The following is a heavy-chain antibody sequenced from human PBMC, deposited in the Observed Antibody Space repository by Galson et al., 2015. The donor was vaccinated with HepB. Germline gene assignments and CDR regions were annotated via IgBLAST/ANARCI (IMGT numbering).Heavy chain of an antibody. Sequence: SVKVSCKASGYTFTGYYMHWVRQAPGQGLEWMGWINPNSGGTNYAQKFQGRVTMTRDTSISTAYMEMSRLRSDDTAVYYCARDFARKGYYYGSGSFIPGAADVWGQGTTVTVSS. CDR2: INPNSGGT. CDR3: ARDFARKGYYYGSGSFIPGAADV. CDR1: GYTFTGYY. D-gene: IGHD3-10*01. V-gene: IGHV1-2*02. J-gene: IGHJ6*02.